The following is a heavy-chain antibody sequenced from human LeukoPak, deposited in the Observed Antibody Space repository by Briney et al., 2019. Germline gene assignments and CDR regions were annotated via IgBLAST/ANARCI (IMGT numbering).Heavy chain of an antibody. V-gene: IGHV1-18*01. D-gene: IGHD6-19*01. CDR1: GYTFTSYG. CDR2: ISAYNGNT. J-gene: IGHJ4*02. CDR3: AVGYSSGWYYNYFDY. Sequence: ASVKVSCKASGYTFTSYGISWVQQAPGKGLEWMEWISAYNGNTNYAQKLQGRVTMTTDTSTSTAYMELRSLRSDDTAVYYCAVGYSSGWYYNYFDYWGQGTLVTVSS.